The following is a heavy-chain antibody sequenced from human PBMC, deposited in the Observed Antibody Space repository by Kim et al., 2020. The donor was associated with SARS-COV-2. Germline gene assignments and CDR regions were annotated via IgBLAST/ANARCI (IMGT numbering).Heavy chain of an antibody. CDR1: GGSISSYY. Sequence: SETLSLTCTVSGGSISSYYWSWIRQPPGKGLEWIGYIYYSGSTNYNPSLKSRVTISVDTSKNQFSLKLSSVTAADTAVYYCASTVPEGAFDIWGQGTMVTVSS. D-gene: IGHD4-17*01. CDR3: ASTVPEGAFDI. CDR2: IYYSGST. J-gene: IGHJ3*02. V-gene: IGHV4-59*01.